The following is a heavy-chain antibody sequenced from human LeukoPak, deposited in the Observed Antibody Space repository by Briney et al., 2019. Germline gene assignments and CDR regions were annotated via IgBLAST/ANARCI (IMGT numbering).Heavy chain of an antibody. Sequence: SETLSLTCTVSGGSISSYYWSWIRQPPGKGLEWIGYIYYSGSTNCNPSLKSRVTISVDTSKNQFSLKLSSVTAADTAVYYCARHSFRGAGNAFDIWGQGTMVTVSS. CDR2: IYYSGST. CDR1: GGSISSYY. CDR3: ARHSFRGAGNAFDI. V-gene: IGHV4-59*08. J-gene: IGHJ3*02. D-gene: IGHD1-14*01.